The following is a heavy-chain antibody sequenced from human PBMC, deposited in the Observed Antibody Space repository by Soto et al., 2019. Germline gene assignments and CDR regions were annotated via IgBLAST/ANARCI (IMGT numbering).Heavy chain of an antibody. CDR3: ARRARQDFYYMDV. D-gene: IGHD6-6*01. V-gene: IGHV3-64*01. J-gene: IGHJ6*03. CDR2: ISSNGVGT. CDR1: GFTLSGYA. Sequence: EVQLAESGGGLAQPGGSLRLSCAASGFTLSGYAMYWVRQAPGQGLEYVSGISSNGVGTYYANSVQGRFTISRDNSKHTVYLQMGSLRPEDMAVYYCARRARQDFYYMDVWGKGTTVTVSS.